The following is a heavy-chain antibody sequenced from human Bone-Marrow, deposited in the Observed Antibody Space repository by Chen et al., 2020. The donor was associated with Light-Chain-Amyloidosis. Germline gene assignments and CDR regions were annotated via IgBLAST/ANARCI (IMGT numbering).Heavy chain of an antibody. J-gene: IGHJ6*02. CDR2: ISYDGSNK. CDR3: AREYSSSWYVAYYYYGMDV. D-gene: IGHD6-13*01. CDR1: GFTFSSYA. Sequence: QVQLVESGGGVVQPGRSLRLSCAASGFTFSSYAMHWVRQAPGKGLEWVAVISYDGSNKYYADSVKGRFTISRDNSKNTLYLQMNSLRAEDTAVYYCAREYSSSWYVAYYYYGMDVWGQGTTVTVSS. V-gene: IGHV3-30*04.